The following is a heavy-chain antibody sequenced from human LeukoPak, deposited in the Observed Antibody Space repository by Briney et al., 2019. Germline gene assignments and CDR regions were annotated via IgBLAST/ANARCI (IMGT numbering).Heavy chain of an antibody. Sequence: SETLSLTCAVSGGPISSYYWSWVRQPAGKGLEWIWRIYSSGSTNYDPCLKSRVTMSVDTSKNQFSLKLSSVTAADTAVYYCARGQYHLLYWYFDLWGRGALVTVSS. CDR2: IYSSGST. CDR3: ARGQYHLLYWYFDL. J-gene: IGHJ2*01. V-gene: IGHV4-4*07. CDR1: GGPISSYY. D-gene: IGHD2-2*01.